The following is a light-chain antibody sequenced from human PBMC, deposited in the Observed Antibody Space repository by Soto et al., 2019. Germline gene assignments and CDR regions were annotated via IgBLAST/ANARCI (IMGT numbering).Light chain of an antibody. CDR1: NSNVGGGYD. CDR3: QSYDNSLSGSWV. CDR2: GNS. J-gene: IGLJ3*02. V-gene: IGLV1-40*01. Sequence: QAVVTQPPSVSGAPGQTVTISCTGSNSNVGGGYDVHWYQQLPGSAPKLLIYGNSNRPSGVPDRFSGSKSGTSASLAINGLQAEDEAHYYCQSYDNSLSGSWVFGGGTKLTVL.